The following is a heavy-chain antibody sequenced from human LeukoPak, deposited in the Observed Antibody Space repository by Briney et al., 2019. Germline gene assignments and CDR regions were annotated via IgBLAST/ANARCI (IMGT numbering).Heavy chain of an antibody. Sequence: GGSLRLSCAASGFTFSSYAMSWVRQAPGKGLEWVSAISGSGGSTYYADSVKGRFTISRDNSKNTLYLQMNRLRAEDTAVYYCAKGFGSGRFPFDAFDIWGQGTMVTVSS. D-gene: IGHD3-10*01. CDR2: ISGSGGST. CDR3: AKGFGSGRFPFDAFDI. J-gene: IGHJ3*02. CDR1: GFTFSSYA. V-gene: IGHV3-23*01.